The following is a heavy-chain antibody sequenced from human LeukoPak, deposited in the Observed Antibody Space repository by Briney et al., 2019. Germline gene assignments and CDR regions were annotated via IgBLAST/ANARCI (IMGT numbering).Heavy chain of an antibody. CDR3: TSWGDTTAEYFQR. J-gene: IGHJ1*01. CDR1: GFTFSSYA. V-gene: IGHV3-23*01. D-gene: IGHD2-21*02. CDR2: ISGSGGST. Sequence: QTGGSLRLSCAASGFTFSSYAMSWVRQAPGKGLGWVSAISGSGGSTYYADSVKGRFTISRDNAQNSMYLQMNSLRVEDTAVYYCTSWGDTTAEYFQRWGQGTLVTVSS.